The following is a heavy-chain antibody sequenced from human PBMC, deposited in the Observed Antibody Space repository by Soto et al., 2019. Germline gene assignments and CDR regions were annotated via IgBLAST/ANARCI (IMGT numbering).Heavy chain of an antibody. Sequence: EVQLVESGGGLIQPGGSLRLSCAASGFTVRSNYMGWVRQAPGKGLEWVSVVYRGGSTDYADSVKGRFTISRDTSKNTVALQMNSLRAEDTAVYYCARLDYSNFHEAFYGMDVWGQGTTVIVSS. D-gene: IGHD4-4*01. V-gene: IGHV3-53*01. CDR1: GFTVRSNY. CDR3: ARLDYSNFHEAFYGMDV. CDR2: VYRGGST. J-gene: IGHJ6*02.